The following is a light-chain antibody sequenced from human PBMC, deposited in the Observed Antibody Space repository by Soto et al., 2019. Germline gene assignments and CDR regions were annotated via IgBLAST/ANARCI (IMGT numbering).Light chain of an antibody. V-gene: IGLV6-57*02. J-gene: IGLJ2*01. CDR1: SGSIVNNY. CDR2: EDN. CDR3: QSYDVTTVV. Sequence: NFMLTQPHSVSESPGKTVTISCTGSSGSIVNNYVQWYQQRPGSAPTTVVFEDNQRPSGVPDRFSGSIDSSSNSASLTISGLKTEDAADYYCQSYDVTTVVFGGGTKVTVL.